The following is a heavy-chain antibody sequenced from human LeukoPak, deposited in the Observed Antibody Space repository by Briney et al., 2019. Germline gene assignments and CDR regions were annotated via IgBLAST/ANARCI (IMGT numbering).Heavy chain of an antibody. J-gene: IGHJ4*02. CDR1: GGTFSSYA. Sequence: GASVTVSCKASGGTFSSYAISWVRQAPGQGLEWMGGIIPIFGTANYAQKFQGRVTITADESTSTAYMELSSLRSEDTAVYYCARELYGSGSNWGQGTLVTVSS. V-gene: IGHV1-69*13. D-gene: IGHD3-10*01. CDR2: IIPIFGTA. CDR3: ARELYGSGSN.